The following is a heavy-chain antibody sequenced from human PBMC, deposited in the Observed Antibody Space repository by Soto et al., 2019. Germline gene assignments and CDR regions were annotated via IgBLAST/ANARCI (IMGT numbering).Heavy chain of an antibody. CDR2: IYYGGST. D-gene: IGHD7-27*01. CDR1: GDSISTDY. V-gene: IGHV4-59*08. CDR3: AKNWNWGSLVH. Sequence: SETLSLTCTVSGDSISTDYWSWIRQSPGKGLEWIVFIYYGGSTNYNPSLKSRVTISVDTPKNQFSLKLSSVTAADTAVYYCAKNWNWGSLVHWGQGTLVTVSS. J-gene: IGHJ4*02.